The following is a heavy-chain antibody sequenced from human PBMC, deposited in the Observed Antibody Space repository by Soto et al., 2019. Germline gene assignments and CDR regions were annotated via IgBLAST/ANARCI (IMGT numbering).Heavy chain of an antibody. CDR1: GFTFKYYA. V-gene: IGHV3-23*01. D-gene: IGHD2-8*01. J-gene: IGHJ1*01. CDR2: ISGSGDKT. CDR3: VRESKWYGGQYFQE. Sequence: EVQLLQSGGGLAQPGTSLRLSCAASGFTFKYYAMTWVRQAPGKGLEWVSTISGSGDKTDYADSVKGRFRVSRDNSKDTLYLQMDSLRADDTALYYCVRESKWYGGQYFQEWGQGTLVTVSS.